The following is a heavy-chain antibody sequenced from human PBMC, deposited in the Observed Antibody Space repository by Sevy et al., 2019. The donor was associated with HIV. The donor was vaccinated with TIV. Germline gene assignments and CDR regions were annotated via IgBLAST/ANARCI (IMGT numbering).Heavy chain of an antibody. CDR3: TLEGLYCSGGSCYSEGFDS. CDR1: GFTFTNAW. J-gene: IGHJ4*02. D-gene: IGHD2-15*01. CDR2: IKSKTDGGTT. Sequence: GGSLRLSCAAFGFTFTNAWMSWVRQAPGKGLEWVGRIKSKTDGGTTDYAAPVKGRFTISRDDSKNTLYLHMNSLKTEDTAVYYWTLEGLYCSGGSCYSEGFDSWGQGTLVTVSS. V-gene: IGHV3-15*01.